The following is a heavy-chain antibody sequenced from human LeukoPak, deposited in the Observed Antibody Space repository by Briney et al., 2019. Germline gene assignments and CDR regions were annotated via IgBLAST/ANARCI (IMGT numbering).Heavy chain of an antibody. CDR3: ARQAMVRAIQLWPPFDY. J-gene: IGHJ4*02. D-gene: IGHD5-18*01. Sequence: SSETLSLTCTVSGGSISSGGYSWSWIRQHPGKGLEWIGYIYYSGSTYYNPSLKSRVTISVDTSKNQFSLKLSSVTAADTAVYYCARQAMVRAIQLWPPFDYWGQGTLVTVSS. CDR1: GGSISSGGYS. CDR2: IYYSGST. V-gene: IGHV4-31*03.